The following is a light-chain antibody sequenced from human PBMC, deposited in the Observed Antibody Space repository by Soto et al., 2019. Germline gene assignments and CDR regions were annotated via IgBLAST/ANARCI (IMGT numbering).Light chain of an antibody. CDR3: QQSYSTPSIT. CDR2: AAS. J-gene: IGKJ5*01. CDR1: QSISSY. Sequence: DIQMTQSPSSLSASVGDRVTITCRASQSISSYLNWHQQKPGKAPKLLIYAASSLQSGVPSRFSGSGSGTDFTLTISSRQPEDFATYYCQQSYSTPSITFGQGTRLEIK. V-gene: IGKV1-39*01.